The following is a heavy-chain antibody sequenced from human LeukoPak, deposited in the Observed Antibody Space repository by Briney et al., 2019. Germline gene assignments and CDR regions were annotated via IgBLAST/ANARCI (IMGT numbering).Heavy chain of an antibody. V-gene: IGHV1-46*01. Sequence: ASVKVSCKASGYTFTSYAMHWVRQAPGQGLEWMGIINPSGGSTSYAQKFQGRVTMTRDTSTSTVYMGLSSLRSEDTAVYYCARGRRIQLWLKRGNWFDPWGQGTLVTVSS. D-gene: IGHD5-18*01. CDR3: ARGRRIQLWLKRGNWFDP. CDR1: GYTFTSYA. J-gene: IGHJ5*02. CDR2: INPSGGST.